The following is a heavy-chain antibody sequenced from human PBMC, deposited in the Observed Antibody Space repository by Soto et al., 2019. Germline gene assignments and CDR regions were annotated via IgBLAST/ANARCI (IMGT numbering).Heavy chain of an antibody. CDR2: ISGSGGST. CDR1: GFTFSSYA. D-gene: IGHD6-6*01. CDR3: AKRQQLVRHFDY. V-gene: IGHV3-23*01. Sequence: GESLKISCAASGFTFSSYAMSWVRQAPGKGLEWVSAISGSGGSTYYADSVKGRFTISRDNSKNTLYLQMNSLRAEDTAVYYCAKRQQLVRHFDYWGQGTLVTVSS. J-gene: IGHJ4*02.